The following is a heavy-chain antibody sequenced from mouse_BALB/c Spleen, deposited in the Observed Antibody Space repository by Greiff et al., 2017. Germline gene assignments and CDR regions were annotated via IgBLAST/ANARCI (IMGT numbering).Heavy chain of an antibody. Sequence: EVKVEESGPGLVKPSQSLSLTCTVTGYSITSDYAWNWIRQFPGNKLEWMGYISYSGSTSYNPSLKSRISITRDTSKNQFFLQLNSVTTEDTATYYCARGDGRYYFDYWGQGTTLTVSS. J-gene: IGHJ2*01. CDR3: ARGDGRYYFDY. CDR2: ISYSGST. CDR1: GYSITSDYA. V-gene: IGHV3-2*02. D-gene: IGHD3-3*01.